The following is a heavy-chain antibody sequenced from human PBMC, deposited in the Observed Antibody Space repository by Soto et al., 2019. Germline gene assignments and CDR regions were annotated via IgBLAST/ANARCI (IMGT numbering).Heavy chain of an antibody. V-gene: IGHV1-18*01. CDR3: AMVDVYVTPSPQDV. D-gene: IGHD3-16*01. Sequence: QVQLVQSGAEVKNPGASVKVSCKASGYTFTSYGIGWARQAPGQGLARMGWINTYNGNTNYAQNVRGSVTLTTDTSTSTAYMELRSLRSNAAAIYYCAMVDVYVTPSPQDVWGQGTTVIVSS. CDR1: GYTFTSYG. CDR2: INTYNGNT. J-gene: IGHJ6*02.